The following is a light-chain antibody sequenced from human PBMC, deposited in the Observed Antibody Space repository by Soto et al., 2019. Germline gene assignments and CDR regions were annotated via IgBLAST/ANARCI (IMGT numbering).Light chain of an antibody. Sequence: EIVLTQSPGTLSLSPGERATLSCRASRSVNNYLAWYQQKPGQIPRLLIYDASNSATDIPARFSGSGSGTDFTLTISSLEPEDFAVYYCQQRSTTWTFGQGTKVEIK. CDR3: QQRSTTWT. J-gene: IGKJ1*01. CDR2: DAS. CDR1: RSVNNY. V-gene: IGKV3-11*01.